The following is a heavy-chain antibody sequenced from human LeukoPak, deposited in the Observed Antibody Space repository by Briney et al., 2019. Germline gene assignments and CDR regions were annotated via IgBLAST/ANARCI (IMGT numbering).Heavy chain of an antibody. Sequence: PGGSLRLSCAASGFTFSSYEMNWVRQAPGKGLEWVSSISSSSSYIYYADSVKGRFTISRDNAKNSLYLQMNSLRAEDTAVYYCAREGQLGCLDYWGQGTLVTVSS. D-gene: IGHD6-6*01. V-gene: IGHV3-21*01. CDR3: AREGQLGCLDY. J-gene: IGHJ4*02. CDR2: ISSSSSYI. CDR1: GFTFSSYE.